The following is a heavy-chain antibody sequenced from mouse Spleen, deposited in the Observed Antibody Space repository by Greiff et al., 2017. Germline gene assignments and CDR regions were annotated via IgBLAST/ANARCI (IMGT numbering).Heavy chain of an antibody. V-gene: IGHV1-59*01. CDR1: GYTFTSYW. CDR3: ARSSYGDQGWFAY. J-gene: IGHJ3*01. CDR2: IDPSDSYT. D-gene: IGHD2-13*01. Sequence: VQLQQPGAELVRPGTSVKLSCKASGYTFTSYWMHWVKQRPGQGLEWIGVIDPSDSYTNYNQKFKGKATLTVDTSSSTAYMQLSSLTSEDSAVYYCARSSYGDQGWFAYWGQGTLVTVSA.